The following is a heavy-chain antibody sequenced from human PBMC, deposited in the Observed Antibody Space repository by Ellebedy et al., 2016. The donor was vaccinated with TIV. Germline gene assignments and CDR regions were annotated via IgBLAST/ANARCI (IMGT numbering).Heavy chain of an antibody. Sequence: GGSLRLXXAASGFALSTNDMSWVRQAPGKGLEWVSSIGSGGATYYAGSVKGRFTISRDNAKNSLYLQMNSLRDEDTAVYYCARDRGYSGYDLEYWGQGTLATVSS. CDR1: GFALSTND. CDR3: ARDRGYSGYDLEY. V-gene: IGHV3-23*01. J-gene: IGHJ4*02. CDR2: IGSGGAT. D-gene: IGHD5-12*01.